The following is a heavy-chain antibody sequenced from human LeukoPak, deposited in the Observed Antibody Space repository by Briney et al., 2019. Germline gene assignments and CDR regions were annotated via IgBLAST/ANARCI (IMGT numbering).Heavy chain of an antibody. CDR2: IYYSGST. CDR3: AGGLQSNYYYGMDV. CDR1: GDSVSSGSYY. J-gene: IGHJ6*02. D-gene: IGHD4-11*01. Sequence: SETLSLTCTVSGDSVSSGSYYWRWIRQPPGKGLEWIGYIYYSGSTNYNPSLKSRVTISVDTSKNQFSLKLSSVTAADTAVYYCAGGLQSNYYYGMDVWGQGTTVTVSS. V-gene: IGHV4-61*01.